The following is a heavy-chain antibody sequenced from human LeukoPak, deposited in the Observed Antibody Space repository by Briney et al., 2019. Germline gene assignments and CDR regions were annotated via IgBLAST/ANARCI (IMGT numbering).Heavy chain of an antibody. J-gene: IGHJ4*02. V-gene: IGHV4-61*01. CDR1: GGSVTSGSYY. CDR3: AVEIVTTGDPDFDY. Sequence: PSETLSLTCTVSGGSVTSGSYYWSWIRQSPGKGLEWIGYIYYSGNTNYNPSLKSRVTISLDTSGNQFSLKLRSVTAADTAVYYCAVEIVTTGDPDFDYWGQGTLVTVSS. CDR2: IYYSGNT. D-gene: IGHD5-12*01.